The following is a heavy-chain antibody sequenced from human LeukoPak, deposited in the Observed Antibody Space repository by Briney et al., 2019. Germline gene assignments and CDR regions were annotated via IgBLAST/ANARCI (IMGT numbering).Heavy chain of an antibody. D-gene: IGHD2-21*01. CDR2: IWYDGSNK. J-gene: IGHJ3*02. Sequence: PGGSLRLSCAASGFTFSSYGMHWVRQAPGKGLEWVAVIWYDGSNKYYADSVKGRFTISRDNSKNTLYLQMNSLRAEDTAVYYCAKDLFFVGAFDIWGQGTMVTVSS. CDR3: AKDLFFVGAFDI. CDR1: GFTFSSYG. V-gene: IGHV3-33*06.